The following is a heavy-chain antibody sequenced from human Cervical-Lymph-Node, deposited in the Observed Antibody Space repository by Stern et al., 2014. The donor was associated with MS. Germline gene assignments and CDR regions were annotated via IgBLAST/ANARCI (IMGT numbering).Heavy chain of an antibody. J-gene: IGHJ4*02. D-gene: IGHD2-15*01. Sequence: EVQLLQSGGGLVQPGGSLRLSCAASGFTFSDYAMSWVRQAPGTGLEWVSAISLSGGSPFYADSVLGRFTISRDNSKNTLYLQMNSLRAEDTAVYYCAKDRELVVVTFDSWGQGTLVTVSS. CDR1: GFTFSDYA. V-gene: IGHV3-23*01. CDR2: ISLSGGSP. CDR3: AKDRELVVVTFDS.